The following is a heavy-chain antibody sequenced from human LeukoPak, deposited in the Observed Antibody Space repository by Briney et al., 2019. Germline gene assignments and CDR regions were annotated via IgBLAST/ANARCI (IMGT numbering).Heavy chain of an antibody. J-gene: IGHJ6*03. CDR1: GYTFTSYG. V-gene: IGHV1-18*01. D-gene: IGHD2-8*01. CDR2: ISAYNGNT. Sequence: ASVKVSCKASGYTFTSYGISWVRQAPGQGLEWMGWISAYNGNTNYAQKLQGRVTMTTDTSTSTAYMELRGLRSDDTAVYYCARDRHCTNGVCRRGTYYYYYYMDVWGQGTLVTASS. CDR3: ARDRHCTNGVCRRGTYYYYYYMDV.